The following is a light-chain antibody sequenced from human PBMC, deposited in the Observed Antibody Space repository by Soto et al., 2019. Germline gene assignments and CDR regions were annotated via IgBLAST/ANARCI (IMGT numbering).Light chain of an antibody. CDR2: GAS. V-gene: IGKV3-15*01. J-gene: IGKJ5*01. Sequence: EIVLTQSPATLSLSPGDRATLSCRASQSVSSNLAWYQQKPGQAPRLLIYGASTRATGIPARFSGSGSGTEFTLTISSLQSEDFAVYYCQQHHNWPPMYTFGQGTRLEIK. CDR3: QQHHNWPPMYT. CDR1: QSVSSN.